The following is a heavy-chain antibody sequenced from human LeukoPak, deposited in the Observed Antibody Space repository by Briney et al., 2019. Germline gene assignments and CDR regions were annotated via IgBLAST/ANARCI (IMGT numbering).Heavy chain of an antibody. Sequence: GGSLRLSCAASGFTVSSNYMSWVRQAPGKGLEWVSVIYSGGSTYYADSVKGRFTISRDNSKNTLYLQMNSLRAEDTAVYYCAKDQGAGDSSGSPDYWGQGTLVTVSS. D-gene: IGHD3-22*01. CDR1: GFTVSSNY. J-gene: IGHJ4*02. V-gene: IGHV3-66*02. CDR3: AKDQGAGDSSGSPDY. CDR2: IYSGGST.